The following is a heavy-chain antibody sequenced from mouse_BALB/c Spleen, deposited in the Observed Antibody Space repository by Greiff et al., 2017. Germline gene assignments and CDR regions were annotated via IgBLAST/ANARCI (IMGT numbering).Heavy chain of an antibody. Sequence: EVQLVESGGGLVQPGGSLKLSCAASGFDFSRYWMSWVRQAPGKGLEWIGEINPDSSTINYTPSLKDKFIISRDNAKNTLYLQMSKVRSEDTALYYCARWSYYGNYVYYFDYWGQGTTLTVSS. CDR1: GFDFSRYW. D-gene: IGHD2-10*01. J-gene: IGHJ2*01. CDR2: INPDSSTI. V-gene: IGHV4-1*02. CDR3: ARWSYYGNYVYYFDY.